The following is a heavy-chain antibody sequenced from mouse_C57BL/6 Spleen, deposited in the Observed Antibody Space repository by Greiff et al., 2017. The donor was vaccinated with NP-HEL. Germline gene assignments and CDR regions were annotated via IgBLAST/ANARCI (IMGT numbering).Heavy chain of an antibody. D-gene: IGHD2-10*01. CDR2: INYDGSST. Sequence: EVQRVESEGGLVQPGSSIKLSCTASGFTFSDYYMAWVRQVPEKGLEWVANINYDGSSTYYLDSLKSRFIISRDNAKNILYLQMSSLKSEDTATYYCARGLLPFDYWGQGTTLTVSS. CDR3: ARGLLPFDY. V-gene: IGHV5-16*01. J-gene: IGHJ2*01. CDR1: GFTFSDYY.